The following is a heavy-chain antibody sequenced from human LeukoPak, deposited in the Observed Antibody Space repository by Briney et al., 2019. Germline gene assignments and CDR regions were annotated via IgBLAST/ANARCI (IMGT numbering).Heavy chain of an antibody. D-gene: IGHD3-3*01. CDR2: ISGDGGST. V-gene: IGHV3-43*02. CDR1: GFSFDDYA. CDR3: AKDKSFDFWSGYPDY. Sequence: GRSLRLSCAASGFSFDDYAMHWVRQAPGKGLEWVSLISGDGGSTYYADSVKGRFTISRDNSKNSLYLQMNSLRTEDTALYYCAKDKSFDFWSGYPDYWGQGTLVTVSS. J-gene: IGHJ4*02.